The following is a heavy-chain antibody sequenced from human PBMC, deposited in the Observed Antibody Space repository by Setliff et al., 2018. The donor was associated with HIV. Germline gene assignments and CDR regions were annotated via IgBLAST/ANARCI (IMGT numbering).Heavy chain of an antibody. V-gene: IGHV4-59*08. Sequence: SETLSLTCTVSGGSISEYYWSWIRQPPGKGLEWIGYIDYSGSTNYNASLKSRLTMSIDTSKNQFSLGLSSVTAADTAIYYCARQFRYPGIAVAGIDYWGQGTLVTVSS. CDR2: IDYSGST. CDR3: ARQFRYPGIAVAGIDY. J-gene: IGHJ4*02. CDR1: GGSISEYY. D-gene: IGHD6-19*01.